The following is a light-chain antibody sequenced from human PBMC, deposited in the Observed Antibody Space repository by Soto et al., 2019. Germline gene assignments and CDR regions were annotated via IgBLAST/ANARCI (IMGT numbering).Light chain of an antibody. J-gene: IGLJ1*01. CDR2: LEGSGNY. CDR1: SGHSSYI. Sequence: QPVLAQSSSASASLGSSVKVTCTLSSGHSSYIIAWHQQQPGKAPRYLMKLEGSGNYNKGSGVPDRFSGSSSGADRYLTISNLQSEDEADYYCETWDSNTHVFGTGTKGTVL. V-gene: IGLV4-60*03. CDR3: ETWDSNTHV.